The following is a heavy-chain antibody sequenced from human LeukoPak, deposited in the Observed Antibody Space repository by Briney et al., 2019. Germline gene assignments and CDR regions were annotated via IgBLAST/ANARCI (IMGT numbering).Heavy chain of an antibody. CDR1: GGTFSSYA. V-gene: IGHV1-69*04. D-gene: IGHD3-22*01. J-gene: IGHJ4*02. Sequence: SVKVSCKASGGTFSSYAISWVRQGPGQGLEWMGRIIPILGIANYAQKFQGRVTITADKSTSTAYMELSSLRSEDTAVYYCARNYYDSSGYHDYFDYWGQGTLVTVSS. CDR2: IIPILGIA. CDR3: ARNYYDSSGYHDYFDY.